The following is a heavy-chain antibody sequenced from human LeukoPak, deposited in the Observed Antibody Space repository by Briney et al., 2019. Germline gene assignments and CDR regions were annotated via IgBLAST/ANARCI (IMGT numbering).Heavy chain of an antibody. CDR3: ARQDYDILTGSSSFDP. CDR1: GGSISRSSYY. Sequence: SETLSLTCTVSGGSISRSSYYWGWIRQPPGTGLEWIGSIYYSGSTYYNPSLKSRVTISVDTSKNQFSLKLSSVTAADTAVYYCARQDYDILTGSSSFDPWGQGTLVTVSS. V-gene: IGHV4-39*01. D-gene: IGHD3-9*01. CDR2: IYYSGST. J-gene: IGHJ5*02.